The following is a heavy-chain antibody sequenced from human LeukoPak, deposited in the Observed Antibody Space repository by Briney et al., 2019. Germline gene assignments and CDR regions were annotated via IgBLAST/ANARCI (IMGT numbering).Heavy chain of an antibody. CDR3: AKGSAAARPYYFDF. CDR2: ITDSGGDR. Sequence: GGSLRLSWAASGFTFSSYAMSWVRKAPGGGLGWISAITDSGGDRYYADSVKGRFTISRDNSKSTLDLQMNSLRVEDTAVYYCAKGSAAARPYYFDFWGQGTLVTVSS. CDR1: GFTFSSYA. J-gene: IGHJ4*02. D-gene: IGHD6-6*01. V-gene: IGHV3-23*01.